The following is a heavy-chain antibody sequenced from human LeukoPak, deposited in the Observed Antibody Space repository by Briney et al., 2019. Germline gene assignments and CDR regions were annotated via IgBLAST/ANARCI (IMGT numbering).Heavy chain of an antibody. Sequence: GGSLRLSCAASGFTFSSYAMSWVRQAPGKGLEWVSAISGSGGSTYYADSVKGRFTISRDNSKNTLYLQMNSLRAEDTAVYYCAKVHAIVVVMSAFDTWGQGTMVTVSS. D-gene: IGHD3-22*01. CDR3: AKVHAIVVVMSAFDT. CDR2: ISGSGGST. J-gene: IGHJ3*02. CDR1: GFTFSSYA. V-gene: IGHV3-23*01.